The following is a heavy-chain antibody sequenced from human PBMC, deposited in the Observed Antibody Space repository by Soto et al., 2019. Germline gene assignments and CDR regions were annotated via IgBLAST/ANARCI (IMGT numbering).Heavy chain of an antibody. J-gene: IGHJ6*02. CDR3: ARLQMGLHYDSSNGNYYGMDV. V-gene: IGHV5-10-1*01. Sequence: GESLKISWKGSGYSFTSYWISWVRQMPGKGLEWMGRIDPSDSYTNYSPSFQGHVTISADKSISTAYLQWSSLKASDTAMYYCARLQMGLHYDSSNGNYYGMDVWGQGTTVTVSS. CDR2: IDPSDSYT. CDR1: GYSFTSYW. D-gene: IGHD3-22*01.